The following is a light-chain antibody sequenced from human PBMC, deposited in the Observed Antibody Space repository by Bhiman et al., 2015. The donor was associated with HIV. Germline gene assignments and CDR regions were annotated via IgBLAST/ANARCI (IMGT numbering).Light chain of an antibody. CDR2: QDN. J-gene: IGLJ2*01. CDR3: QAWDSTTVI. CDR1: KLGDRY. Sequence: SYELTQPPSVSVSPGQTASITCSGDKLGDRYAHWYQQKPGQSPVLVIYQDNKRPSGIPERFSGSSSGNTATLTISGSQAIDEADYFCQAWDSTTVIFGGGTKLTVL. V-gene: IGLV3-1*01.